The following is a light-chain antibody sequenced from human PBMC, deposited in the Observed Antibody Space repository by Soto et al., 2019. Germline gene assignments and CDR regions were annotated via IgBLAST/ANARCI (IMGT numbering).Light chain of an antibody. V-gene: IGKV3-11*01. CDR2: DAS. J-gene: IGKJ4*01. CDR1: QSVSSY. CDR3: QQRSNRRLT. Sequence: EIVVTQSAATLSWSQGERATLSCTASQSVSSYLAWYQQKPGQAPRLLIYDASNRATGIPARFSGSGSGTDVTLTISSLEPEDCAGYYCQQRSNRRLTFAGGTNVDI.